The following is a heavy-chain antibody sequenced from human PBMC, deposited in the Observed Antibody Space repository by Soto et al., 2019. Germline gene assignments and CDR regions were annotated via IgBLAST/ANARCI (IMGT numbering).Heavy chain of an antibody. J-gene: IGHJ4*02. V-gene: IGHV1-8*01. CDR2: MNPNSGNT. CDR1: GYAFTSYD. Sequence: VSVKVACKASGYAFTSYDSNWVRHDTGQGLEWMGWMNPNSGNTGYAQKFQGRVTMTRNTSISTAYMELSSLRSEDTAVYYCARETRIAAAGTGYWGQGPLVTVSS. CDR3: ARETRIAAAGTGY. D-gene: IGHD6-13*01.